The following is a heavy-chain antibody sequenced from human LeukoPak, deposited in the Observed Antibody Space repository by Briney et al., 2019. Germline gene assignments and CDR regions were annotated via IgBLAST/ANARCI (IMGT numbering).Heavy chain of an antibody. Sequence: GGSLRLSCAASGFTVSNNYMNWVRQAPGKGPEWVSYISSSSSTIYYADSVKGRFTISRDNAKNSLYLQMNSLRAEDTAVYYCARLHDSSGYWRGFDYWGQGTLVTVCS. V-gene: IGHV3-48*01. CDR3: ARLHDSSGYWRGFDY. D-gene: IGHD3-22*01. J-gene: IGHJ4*02. CDR1: GFTVSNNY. CDR2: ISSSSSTI.